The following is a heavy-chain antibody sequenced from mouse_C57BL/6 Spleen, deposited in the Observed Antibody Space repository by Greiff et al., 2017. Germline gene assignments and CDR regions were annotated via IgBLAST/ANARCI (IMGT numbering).Heavy chain of an antibody. J-gene: IGHJ3*01. D-gene: IGHD2-4*01. V-gene: IGHV5-4*03. CDR2: ISDGGSYT. Sequence: EVKLEESGGGLVKPGGSLKLSCAASGFTFSSYAMSWVRQTPEKRLEWVATISDGGSYTYYPDNVKGRFTISRDNAKNNQYLQMSHLKSEDTAMYYCASIYYDYDEGFAYWGQGTLVTVSA. CDR1: GFTFSSYA. CDR3: ASIYYDYDEGFAY.